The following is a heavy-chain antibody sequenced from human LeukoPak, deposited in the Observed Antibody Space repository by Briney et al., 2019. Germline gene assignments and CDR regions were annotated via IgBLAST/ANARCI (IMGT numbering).Heavy chain of an antibody. CDR2: ISSNGDR. CDR3: ARGVAASYHYYGMDV. J-gene: IGHJ6*02. Sequence: GGSLRLSCAASGFTFTSHGMHWVRQAPGKGLEYVSAISSNGDRYYANSVKDRFTISRDNSKNTLYLQMGSLRAEDMAVYYCARGVAASYHYYGMDVWGQGTTVAVSS. CDR1: GFTFTSHG. V-gene: IGHV3-64*01. D-gene: IGHD3-10*01.